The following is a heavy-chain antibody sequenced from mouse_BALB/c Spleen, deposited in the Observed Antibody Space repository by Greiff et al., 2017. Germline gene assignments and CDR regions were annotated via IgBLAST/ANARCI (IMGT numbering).Heavy chain of an antibody. CDR3: AREVRRTMDY. V-gene: IGHV1-67*01. CDR2: ISTYYGNT. Sequence: VQLQESGPELVRPGVSVKISCKGSGYTFTDYAMHWVKQSHAKSLEWIGVISTYYGNTNYNQKFKGKATMTVDKSSSTAYMELARLTSEDSAIYYCAREVRRTMDYWGQGTSVTVSS. J-gene: IGHJ4*01. D-gene: IGHD2-14*01. CDR1: GYTFTDYA.